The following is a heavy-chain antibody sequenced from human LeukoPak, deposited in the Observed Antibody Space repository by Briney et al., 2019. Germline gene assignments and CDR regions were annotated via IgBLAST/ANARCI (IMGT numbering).Heavy chain of an antibody. Sequence: ASVKVSCKASGYSFTSYGISWVRQAPGQGLEWMGWISAYNGNTNYAQKLQGRVAMTTDTSTSTAYMELRSLRSDDTAVYYCARDCDRSGCYCYWGQGTLVTVSS. CDR3: ARDCDRSGCYCY. CDR2: ISAYNGNT. V-gene: IGHV1-18*01. J-gene: IGHJ4*02. D-gene: IGHD3-22*01. CDR1: GYSFTSYG.